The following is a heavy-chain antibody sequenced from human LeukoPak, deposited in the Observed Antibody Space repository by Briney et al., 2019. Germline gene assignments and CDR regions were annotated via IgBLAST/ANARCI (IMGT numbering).Heavy chain of an antibody. J-gene: IGHJ6*03. CDR2: IYYSGST. CDR1: GGSISNYY. CDR3: ARGVYAVRGVIRNYYYYYMDV. Sequence: SETLSLTCTVSGGSISNYYWSWIRQPPGKGLEWIGYIYYSGSTNYNPSLKSRVTISVDTSKNQFSLKLSSVTAADTAVYYCARGVYAVRGVIRNYYYYYMDVWGKGTTVTVSS. D-gene: IGHD3-10*01. V-gene: IGHV4-59*01.